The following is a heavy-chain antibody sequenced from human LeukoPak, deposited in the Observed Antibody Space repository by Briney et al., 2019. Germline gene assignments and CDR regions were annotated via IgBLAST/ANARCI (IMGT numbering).Heavy chain of an antibody. Sequence: GGSLRLSCGASGFTFSSYSMNWVRQAPGKGLEWVSYISSSSATIYYADSVKGRFTISRDNPKNSLYLQTNSLRDDDTAVYYCARDREWLVQHLDYWGQGTLVTVSS. CDR2: ISSSSATI. CDR3: ARDREWLVQHLDY. V-gene: IGHV3-48*02. CDR1: GFTFSSYS. D-gene: IGHD3-3*01. J-gene: IGHJ4*02.